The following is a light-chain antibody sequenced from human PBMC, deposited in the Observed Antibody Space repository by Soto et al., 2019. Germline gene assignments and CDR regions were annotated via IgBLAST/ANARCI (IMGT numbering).Light chain of an antibody. Sequence: DTQITHAPSALDTSAVDRVSLTLLASQSISGYLNWYQQKPGKAPKVLISGASTLHNGVPSRFSGRGSGTDFTLTISSLQPEDVATYYCQKSLSTLLICGGGHTVDIK. J-gene: IGKJ4*01. CDR2: GAS. CDR3: QKSLSTLLI. V-gene: IGKV1-39*01. CDR1: QSISGY.